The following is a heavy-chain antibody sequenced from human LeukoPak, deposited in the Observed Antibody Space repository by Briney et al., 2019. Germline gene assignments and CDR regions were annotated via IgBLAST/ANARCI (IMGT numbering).Heavy chain of an antibody. J-gene: IGHJ4*02. CDR1: GFTFSNYW. D-gene: IGHD4-17*01. Sequence: GGSLRLSCTASGFTFSNYWMPWVRQVPGKGLVWVSRIKTDGSSTSYADSVKGRFTISRDNAKNMVYLQMDSLRVEDTAVYYCASHFAGHNGDFNSWGQGSLVTVSS. V-gene: IGHV3-74*03. CDR2: IKTDGSST. CDR3: ASHFAGHNGDFNS.